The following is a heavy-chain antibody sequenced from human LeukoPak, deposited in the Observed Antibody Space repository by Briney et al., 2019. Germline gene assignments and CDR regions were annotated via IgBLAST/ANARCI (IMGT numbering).Heavy chain of an antibody. V-gene: IGHV3-21*01. CDR3: ARERYGVNSGYFQH. CDR2: ISSSSSYI. CDR1: GFTFSSYS. Sequence: PGGSLRLSCAASGFTFSSYSMNWVRQAPGKGLEGVSSISSSSSYIYYADSVKGRFTISRDNAKNSLYLQMNSLRAEDTAAYYCARERYGVNSGYFQHWGQGTLVTVSS. J-gene: IGHJ1*01. D-gene: IGHD4-23*01.